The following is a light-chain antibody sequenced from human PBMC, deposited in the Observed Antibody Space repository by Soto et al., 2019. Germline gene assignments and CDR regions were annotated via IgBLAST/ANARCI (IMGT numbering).Light chain of an antibody. CDR1: QSLLYSNGNNY. CDR2: LAS. J-gene: IGKJ2*01. CDR3: MQPLQTPYT. Sequence: DIVMTQSPLSLPVTPGEPASISCRSSQSLLYSNGNNYLDWYVQKPGQSPQLLIYLASSRASGVPDRFSGSGSGTDFTLKISRVEAVDVGVYYCMQPLQTPYTFGQGTKLEIK. V-gene: IGKV2-28*01.